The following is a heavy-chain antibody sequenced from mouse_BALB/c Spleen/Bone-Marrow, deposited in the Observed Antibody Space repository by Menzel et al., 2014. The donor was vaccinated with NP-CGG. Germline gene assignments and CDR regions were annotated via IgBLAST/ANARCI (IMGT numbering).Heavy chain of an antibody. J-gene: IGHJ4*01. Sequence: VQLKESGAELVKPGASVKLSCTASGFNIKDTYMYWVKQRPEQGLEWIGRTDPANGNTKYDPKFQGKATITADTSSNTAYLQLSSLTSEDTAVYYCARYRYYGSSYAMDYWGQGTSVTVSS. D-gene: IGHD1-1*01. CDR2: TDPANGNT. CDR3: ARYRYYGSSYAMDY. CDR1: GFNIKDTY. V-gene: IGHV14-3*02.